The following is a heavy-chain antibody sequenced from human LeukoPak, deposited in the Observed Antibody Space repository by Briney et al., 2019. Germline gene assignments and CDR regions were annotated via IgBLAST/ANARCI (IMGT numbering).Heavy chain of an antibody. D-gene: IGHD3-22*01. V-gene: IGHV4-59*01. J-gene: IGHJ3*01. Sequence: SETLSLTCTASGGSISSYYWSWIRQPPGKGLEWIGNIFYTGSTKYNPSLKSRVTISVDTSKNQFSLKLSSVTAADTAMYYCARSVHIIMIVLVTGLLDVWGQGTLVTVSS. CDR3: ARSVHIIMIVLVTGLLDV. CDR2: IFYTGST. CDR1: GGSISSYY.